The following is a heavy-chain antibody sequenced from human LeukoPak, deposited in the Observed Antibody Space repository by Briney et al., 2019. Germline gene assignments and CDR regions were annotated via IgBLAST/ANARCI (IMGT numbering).Heavy chain of an antibody. Sequence: GGSLRLSCAASGFIFKNYDMHWVRQAPGKGLEWVAFIQYDSTNKYYADSVKGRFTISRDNSNNMLFLQMNSLRPEDTAVYYCAKISGYDSSGYYSPHFDEWGQGSLLTVSS. CDR2: IQYDSTNK. J-gene: IGHJ4*02. CDR1: GFIFKNYD. V-gene: IGHV3-30*02. CDR3: AKISGYDSSGYYSPHFDE. D-gene: IGHD3-22*01.